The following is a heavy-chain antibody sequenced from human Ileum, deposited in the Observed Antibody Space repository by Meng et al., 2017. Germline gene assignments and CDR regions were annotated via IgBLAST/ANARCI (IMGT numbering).Heavy chain of an antibody. CDR2: IHHSGST. CDR1: VGSFSGYY. J-gene: IGHJ2*01. CDR3: ARYGGSGSYWHFDP. D-gene: IGHD3-10*01. V-gene: IGHV4-34*01. Sequence: QVQLQQWGAGLLKPSETSPLTCAVYVGSFSGYYWTWIRQPPGKGLEWIGEIHHSGSTNYNPSLKSRVTMSIDTSKIQFSLELSSVTAADAAVYYCARYGGSGSYWHFDPWGRGTLVTVSS.